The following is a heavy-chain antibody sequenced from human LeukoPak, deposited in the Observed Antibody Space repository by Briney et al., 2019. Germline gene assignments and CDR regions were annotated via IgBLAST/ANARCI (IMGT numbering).Heavy chain of an antibody. V-gene: IGHV3-30*18. Sequence: GGSLRLSCTASGLTFSSYGMHWVRQAPGKGLEWVAVISYDGSNKYYADSVKGRFTISRDNSKNTLYLQMNSLRAEDTAVYYCAKHMHYLWFDPWGQGTLVTVSS. CDR1: GLTFSSYG. CDR2: ISYDGSNK. D-gene: IGHD3-10*01. CDR3: AKHMHYLWFDP. J-gene: IGHJ5*02.